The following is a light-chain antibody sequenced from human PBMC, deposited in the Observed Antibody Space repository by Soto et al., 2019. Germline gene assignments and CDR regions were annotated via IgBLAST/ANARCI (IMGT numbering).Light chain of an antibody. CDR2: DVS. V-gene: IGLV2-14*01. CDR1: SSDVGGYNY. J-gene: IGLJ1*01. CDR3: CSYTTCNTRQIV. Sequence: QSVLTQPASVSGSPGQSITISCTGTSSDVGGYNYVSWYQQHPGKAPKFMIYDVSNRPSGVSNRFSGSKSGNTASLTISGLQAEDEAYYYTCSYTTCNTRQIVVGTGTKVTVL.